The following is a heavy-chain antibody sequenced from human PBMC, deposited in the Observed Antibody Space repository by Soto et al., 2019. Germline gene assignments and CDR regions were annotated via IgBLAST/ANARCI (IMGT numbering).Heavy chain of an antibody. J-gene: IGHJ4*02. Sequence: KTSETLSLTCTVSGGSISIYYCSWIRQPPGKGLEWIGYIYYSGSTNYNPSLKSRVTISVDTSKNQFSLKLSSVTAADTAVYYCASLVPATGGIDYWGQGTLVTVSS. D-gene: IGHD2-2*01. V-gene: IGHV4-59*01. CDR1: GGSISIYY. CDR2: IYYSGST. CDR3: ASLVPATGGIDY.